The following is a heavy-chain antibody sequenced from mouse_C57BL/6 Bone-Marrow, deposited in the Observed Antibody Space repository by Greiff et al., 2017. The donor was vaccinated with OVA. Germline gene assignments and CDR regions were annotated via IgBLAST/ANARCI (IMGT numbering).Heavy chain of an antibody. CDR3: ARGGDYDPPFAY. CDR2: ISSGSSTI. D-gene: IGHD2-4*01. J-gene: IGHJ3*01. CDR1: GFTFSDYG. V-gene: IGHV5-17*01. Sequence: VQLQQSGGGLVKPGGSLKLSCAASGFTFSDYGMHWVRQAPEKGLEWVAYISSGSSTIYYADTVKGRFTISRDNAKNTLFLQMTSLRSEDTAMYYCARGGDYDPPFAYWGQGTLVTVSA.